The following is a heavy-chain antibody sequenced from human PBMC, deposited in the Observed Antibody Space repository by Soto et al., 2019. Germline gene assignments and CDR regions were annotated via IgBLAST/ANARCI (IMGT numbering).Heavy chain of an antibody. Sequence: ASVKVSCKASGYTFTSYGISWVRQAPGQGLEWMGWISAYNGNTNYAQKLLGRVTMTTDTSTSTAYMELRSLRSDDTAVYYCARERAAARRTWDYYGMDVWGQGTTVTVSS. CDR3: ARERAAARRTWDYYGMDV. CDR2: ISAYNGNT. CDR1: GYTFTSYG. D-gene: IGHD6-13*01. J-gene: IGHJ6*02. V-gene: IGHV1-18*01.